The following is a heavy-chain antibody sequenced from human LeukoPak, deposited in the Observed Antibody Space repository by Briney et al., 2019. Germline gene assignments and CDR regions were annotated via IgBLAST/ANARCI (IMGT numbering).Heavy chain of an antibody. Sequence: SETLSLTCTVSGGSISSYDWTWIRQPAGKGLEWIGRVYTSGTTKYNPSLRGRVTMSVDTSTKQFSLNLSSVTAADTAVYYRVTTHVGGAVDWNVFDIWGQGTLVTVSS. CDR1: GGSISSYD. D-gene: IGHD2-21*01. V-gene: IGHV4-4*07. CDR2: VYTSGTT. CDR3: VTTHVGGAVDWNVFDI. J-gene: IGHJ3*02.